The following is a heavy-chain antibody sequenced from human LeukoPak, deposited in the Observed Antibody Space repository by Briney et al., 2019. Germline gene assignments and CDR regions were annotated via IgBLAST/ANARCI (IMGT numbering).Heavy chain of an antibody. V-gene: IGHV3-21*01. CDR2: ISSGSTYI. D-gene: IGHD3-22*01. CDR3: ARKGYYASSGYLGYFQH. CDR1: EFSFNTYS. J-gene: IGHJ1*01. Sequence: GGSLRLSCAASEFSFNTYSMNWVRQAPGKGLEWVSYISSGSTYIYYADSVKGRFTISRDNGKNSLYLQMNSLRAEDTAVYYCARKGYYASSGYLGYFQHWGQGTLVTVSS.